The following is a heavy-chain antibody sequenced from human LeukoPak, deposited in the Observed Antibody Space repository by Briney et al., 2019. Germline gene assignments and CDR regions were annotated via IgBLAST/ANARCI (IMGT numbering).Heavy chain of an antibody. V-gene: IGHV4-39*01. J-gene: IGHJ6*03. CDR3: ARRLLQYYYMDV. Sequence: SETLSLTCTVSGGSISSSINYWAWIRQPPGKGLEWIGSIYYSGSAYYKPSLKSRVTISVDTSKNQFSLKLSSVTAADTAVYYCARRLLQYYYMDVWGRGTTVTVSS. D-gene: IGHD2-21*01. CDR1: GGSISSSINY. CDR2: IYYSGSA.